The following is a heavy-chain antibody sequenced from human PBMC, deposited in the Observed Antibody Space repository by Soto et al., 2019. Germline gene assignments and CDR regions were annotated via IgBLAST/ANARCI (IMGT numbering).Heavy chain of an antibody. CDR3: ARGLGTNGLAV. CDR2: ISTYNGNT. J-gene: IGHJ6*02. Sequence: QVQLLQSGAEVKKPGASVKVSCKGSGYKFTTYGITWVRQAPGQGLEWLGGISTYNGNTDYAQNLQDRVTMTTETSTSTGYLEVRSLTSDDTAVYFCARGLGTNGLAVWGQGTTVTVSS. V-gene: IGHV1-18*04. D-gene: IGHD7-27*01. CDR1: GYKFTTYG.